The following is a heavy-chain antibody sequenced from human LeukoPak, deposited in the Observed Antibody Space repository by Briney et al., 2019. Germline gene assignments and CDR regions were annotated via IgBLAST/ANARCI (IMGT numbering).Heavy chain of an antibody. CDR3: ARGKEWEPIHYYYYMDV. CDR1: GGSISSGSYY. J-gene: IGHJ6*03. D-gene: IGHD1-26*01. Sequence: SETLSLTCTVSGGSISSGSYYWSWIRQPAGKGLEWIGRIYTSGSTNYNPSLKSRVTIPVDTSKNQFSLKLSSVTAADTAVYYCARGKEWEPIHYYYYMDVWGKGTTVTVSS. V-gene: IGHV4-61*02. CDR2: IYTSGST.